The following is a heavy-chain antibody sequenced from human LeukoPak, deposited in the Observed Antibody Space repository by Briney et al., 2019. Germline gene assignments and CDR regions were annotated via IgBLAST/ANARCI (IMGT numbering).Heavy chain of an antibody. CDR3: ATSITVVSVVISHADAFDI. D-gene: IGHD3-22*01. CDR1: GFIFSDYG. CDR2: ISGSGANT. V-gene: IGHV3-23*01. J-gene: IGHJ3*02. Sequence: VQPGGSLRLSCAASGFIFSDYGITWVRQAPGKGLEWVSGISGSGANTYFADSVKGRSTISRDNSKNTVYLQMDSLRAEDTAVYYCATSITVVSVVISHADAFDIWGQGTMVTVSS.